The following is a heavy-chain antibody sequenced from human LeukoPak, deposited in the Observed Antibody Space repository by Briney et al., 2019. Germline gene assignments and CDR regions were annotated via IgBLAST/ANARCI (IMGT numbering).Heavy chain of an antibody. CDR3: AKGSQGWPYFFDY. V-gene: IGHV3-23*01. CDR1: GFTFNNFA. CDR2: IGSGGEST. J-gene: IGHJ4*02. D-gene: IGHD6-19*01. Sequence: GGSLRLSCSASGFTFNNFAMSWVRQAPGKGLGWVSAIGSGGESTYYADSVKGRFTISRDNSKNTLSLQMDSLRAEDSAVYYCAKGSQGWPYFFDYWGQGTLVTVSS.